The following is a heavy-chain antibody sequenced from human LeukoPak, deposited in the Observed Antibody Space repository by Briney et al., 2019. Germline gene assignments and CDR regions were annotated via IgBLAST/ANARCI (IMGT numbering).Heavy chain of an antibody. CDR2: INHRGST. Sequence: PSETLSLTCAVYGGSFSGYYWNWIRQPPGKGLEWIGEINHRGSTNYNPSLKSRVTISVDTSKNQFSLKLSSVTAANTAVYSCARGRSIYDYVWGSYRPPDYSGQGTLVTVSS. CDR1: GGSFSGYY. J-gene: IGHJ4*02. V-gene: IGHV4-34*01. D-gene: IGHD3-16*02. CDR3: ARGRSIYDYVWGSYRPPDY.